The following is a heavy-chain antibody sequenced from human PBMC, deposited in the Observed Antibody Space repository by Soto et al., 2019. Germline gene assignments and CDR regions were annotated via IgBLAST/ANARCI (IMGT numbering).Heavy chain of an antibody. CDR3: ARLSRGSSAGMDV. CDR2: IFHRGST. Sequence: SDTLSLTCTVSGGSMRSDSYYWSWLRQPPGKGLEWIGYIFHRGSTHYNPSLKSRLTISLGTSKRQFSLNLTSVTAADTAVYYCARLSRGSSAGMDVWGQGTTVT. D-gene: IGHD3-16*01. CDR1: GGSMRSDSYY. V-gene: IGHV4-30-4*02. J-gene: IGHJ6*02.